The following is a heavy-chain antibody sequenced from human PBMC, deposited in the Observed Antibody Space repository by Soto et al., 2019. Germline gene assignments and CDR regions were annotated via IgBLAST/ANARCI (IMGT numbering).Heavy chain of an antibody. CDR3: ASVQQLAYFDY. CDR2: IIPIFGTA. CDR1: GGTFSSYA. V-gene: IGHV1-69*13. D-gene: IGHD6-13*01. Sequence: LVKVSCKASGGTFSSYAISLLRQAPGQGLEWMGGIIPIFGTANYAQKFQGRVTITADESTSTAYMELSSLRSEDTAVYYCASVQQLAYFDYWGQGTLVTVSS. J-gene: IGHJ4*02.